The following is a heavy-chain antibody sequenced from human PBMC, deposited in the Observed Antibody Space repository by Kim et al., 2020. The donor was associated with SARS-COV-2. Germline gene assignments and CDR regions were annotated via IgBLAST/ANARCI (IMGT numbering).Heavy chain of an antibody. Sequence: ASVKVSCKASGYTFTDYYIHWVRQAPGQGLEWMGRILPYSGGANYAQKFQGRVTMTRDTSINTVYMELSRLSSDDTAVYYCVRDDAFYGMDARGQGTTVTVSS. CDR1: GYTFTDYY. V-gene: IGHV1-2*06. J-gene: IGHJ6*02. CDR3: VRDDAFYGMDA. CDR2: ILPYSGGA.